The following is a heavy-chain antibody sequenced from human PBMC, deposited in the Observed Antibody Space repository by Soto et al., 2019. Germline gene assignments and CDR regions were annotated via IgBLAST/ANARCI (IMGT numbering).Heavy chain of an antibody. V-gene: IGHV1-69*06. J-gene: IGHJ3*02. CDR3: ARGNYDSSGYYLLPPGDAFDI. D-gene: IGHD3-22*01. Sequence: ASVKVSCKASGGTFSSYAISWVRQAPGQGLEWMGGIIPIFGTANYAQKFQGRVTITADKSTSTAYMELSSLRSEDTAVYYCARGNYDSSGYYLLPPGDAFDIWGQGTMVTVSS. CDR2: IIPIFGTA. CDR1: GGTFSSYA.